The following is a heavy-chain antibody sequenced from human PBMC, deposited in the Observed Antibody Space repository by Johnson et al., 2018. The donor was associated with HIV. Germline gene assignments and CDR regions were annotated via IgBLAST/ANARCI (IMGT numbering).Heavy chain of an antibody. Sequence: VQLVESGGGLVQPGGSLRLSCAASGFTFSSYAMNWVRQAPGQGLDWVSVISGTSGVTYYADSVKGRFTISRDNSKNTLYRQMNSLRAEDTAVYYCARESPLRDAFDIWGQGTVVTVSS. CDR1: GFTFSSYA. CDR3: ARESPLRDAFDI. J-gene: IGHJ3*02. CDR2: ISGTSGVT. V-gene: IGHV3-23*04.